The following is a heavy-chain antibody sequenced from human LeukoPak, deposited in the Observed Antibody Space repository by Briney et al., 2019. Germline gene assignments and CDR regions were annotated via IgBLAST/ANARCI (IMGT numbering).Heavy chain of an antibody. CDR1: GYTFTGYY. D-gene: IGHD3-22*01. J-gene: IGHJ4*02. CDR2: INPNSGGT. V-gene: IGHV1-2*02. CDR3: ARDRDDSSGYYRETLFDY. Sequence: ASVKVTCKASGYTFTGYYMHWVRQAPGQGLEWMGWINPNSGGTNYAQKFQGRVTMTRDTSISTAYMELSRLRSDDTAVYYCARDRDDSSGYYRETLFDYWGQGTLVTVSS.